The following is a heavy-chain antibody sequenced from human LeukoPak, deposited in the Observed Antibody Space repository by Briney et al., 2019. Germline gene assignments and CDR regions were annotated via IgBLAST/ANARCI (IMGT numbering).Heavy chain of an antibody. CDR1: GGAFSGYY. CDR2: INHSGST. D-gene: IGHD3-22*01. J-gene: IGHJ4*02. V-gene: IGHV4-34*01. Sequence: SETLSLTCAVYGGAFSGYYWSWIRQPPGRGLEWIGEINHSGSTNYNPSLKSRVTISVDTSKKQFSLKLSSVTAADTAVYYCVTYYFDSSGPKKNYWGQGTLVTVSS. CDR3: VTYYFDSSGPKKNY.